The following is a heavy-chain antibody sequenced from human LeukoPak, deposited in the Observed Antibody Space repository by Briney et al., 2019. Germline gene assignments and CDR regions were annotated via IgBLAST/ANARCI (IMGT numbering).Heavy chain of an antibody. CDR2: MYYSGNT. J-gene: IGHJ6*02. CDR1: GFTFSSYA. Sequence: PGGSLRLSCAASGFTFSSYAMSWVRQAPGKGLEWIGYMYYSGNTNYNPSLKSRVTISVDTSKNQFSLKVRSVTAADTAVYYCARHEDYFYGMDVWGQGTTVTVYS. V-gene: IGHV4-59*08. CDR3: ARHEDYFYGMDV.